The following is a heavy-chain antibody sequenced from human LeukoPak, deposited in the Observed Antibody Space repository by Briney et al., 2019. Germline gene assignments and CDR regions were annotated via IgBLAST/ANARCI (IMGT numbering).Heavy chain of an antibody. D-gene: IGHD2-15*01. V-gene: IGHV3-30*18. CDR3: AKGHTTTVVVVVFPIFDY. J-gene: IGHJ4*02. Sequence: GGSLRLSCAASGFTFSTYAMHWVRQAPGKGLEWVTIISYDGSDKYYADSVKGRFTISRDNSKSTLYLQMDSLRAEDTAVYYCAKGHTTTVVVVVFPIFDYWGQGTLVTVSS. CDR1: GFTFSTYA. CDR2: ISYDGSDK.